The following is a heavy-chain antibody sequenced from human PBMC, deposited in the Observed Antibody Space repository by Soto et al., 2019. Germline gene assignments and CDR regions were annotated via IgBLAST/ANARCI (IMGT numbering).Heavy chain of an antibody. D-gene: IGHD1-7*01. CDR1: GGSFSGYY. V-gene: IGHV4-34*01. J-gene: IGHJ1*01. CDR3: ATHNWDLDP. Sequence: TSETLSLTCAVYGGSFSGYYWSWIRQPPGKGLEWIASMYYSGRTNYNPSLKGRVNISVDMSKNQFSLKLTSVTAADTAVYYCATHNWDLDPWGQGTLVTVSS. CDR2: MYYSGRT.